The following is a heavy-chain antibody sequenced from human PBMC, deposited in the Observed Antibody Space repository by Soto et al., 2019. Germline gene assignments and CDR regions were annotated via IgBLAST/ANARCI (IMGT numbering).Heavy chain of an antibody. Sequence: GGSLRLSCVTSGLTFTDYWMSWVRQAPGKGLEWVANIKQDESEKNYLDSVKGRFTISRDNAKNSLYLQMNSLRAEDTAVYYCASDRFRGTYYLRGVTYFFEEWGQGAPVTVSS. V-gene: IGHV3-7*03. CDR1: GLTFTDYW. J-gene: IGHJ4*02. CDR2: IKQDESEK. CDR3: ASDRFRGTYYLRGVTYFFEE. D-gene: IGHD1-26*01.